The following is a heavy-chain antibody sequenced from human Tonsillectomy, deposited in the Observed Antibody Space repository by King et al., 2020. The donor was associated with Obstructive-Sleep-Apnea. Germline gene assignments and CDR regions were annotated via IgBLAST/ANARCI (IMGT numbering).Heavy chain of an antibody. J-gene: IGHJ4*02. D-gene: IGHD3-3*01. CDR3: ARTNYGLFFDY. Sequence: QLQLQESGPGLAKPSETLSLACTVSGGSIRSSTYYWTWIRQPPGKGLEWIATIYYSVDTYYNPSLKSRVTISVDTSKNQFSLKLSSVTAADTAVYFCARTNYGLFFDYWGLGTLVTVSS. V-gene: IGHV4-39*07. CDR2: IYYSVDT. CDR1: GGSIRSSTYY.